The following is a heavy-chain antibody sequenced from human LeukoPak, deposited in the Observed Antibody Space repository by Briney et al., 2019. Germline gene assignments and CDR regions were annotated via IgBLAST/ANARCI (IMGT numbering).Heavy chain of an antibody. CDR1: GGSISSGGYS. J-gene: IGHJ4*02. Sequence: PSQTLSLTCAVSGGSISSGGYSWSWLRQPPGKGLEWIGYIYHSGSTYYNPSLKSRVTISVDRSKNQFSLQLNSVTAEDTAVYYCARSTGWLNGHWGQGTLVTVSS. V-gene: IGHV4-30-2*01. CDR2: IYHSGST. D-gene: IGHD2-8*02. CDR3: ARSTGWLNGH.